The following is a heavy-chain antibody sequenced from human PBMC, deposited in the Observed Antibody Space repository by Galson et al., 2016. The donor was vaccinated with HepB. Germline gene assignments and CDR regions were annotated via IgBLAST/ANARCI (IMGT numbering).Heavy chain of an antibody. CDR2: INPSGGST. CDR3: AKDRSAVAGLDY. D-gene: IGHD6-19*01. CDR1: GYTFTNYY. J-gene: IGHJ4*02. Sequence: SVKVSCKASGYTFTNYYIHWVRQAPGQGLEWMGVINPSGGSTSYTQKFQGRVTMTRDTSTSTVYMELSSLRSEDTAVYYCAKDRSAVAGLDYWGQGTLVTVSS. V-gene: IGHV1-46*01.